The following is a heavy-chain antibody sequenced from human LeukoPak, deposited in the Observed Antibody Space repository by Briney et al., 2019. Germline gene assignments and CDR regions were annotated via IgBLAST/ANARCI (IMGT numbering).Heavy chain of an antibody. J-gene: IGHJ4*02. CDR2: INPDGSEI. CDR1: GFTFSNDW. V-gene: IGHV3-7*01. Sequence: GGSLRLSCAVSGFTFSNDWMSWVRQAPGKGLEWVASINPDGSEIYYVDSVKGRFTISRDSAESSLYLQMNSLTAEDTAVYYCTRDVAYWGQGTLVTVSS. CDR3: TRDVAY.